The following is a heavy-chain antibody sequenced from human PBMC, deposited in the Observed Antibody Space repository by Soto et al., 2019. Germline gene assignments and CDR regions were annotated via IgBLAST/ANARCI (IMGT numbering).Heavy chain of an antibody. CDR2: MSNDGVNK. CDR3: AKDKDDFVWGSYDC. Sequence: QMQLVESGGGVVQPGRSLRLSCAASGFTFSSYGLHWVRQAPGKGLEWVAVMSNDGVNKYYADSGRGRFTISRDNTKNSLFLQLNNLRTEDTAVYYCAKDKDDFVWGSYDCWGQGTLVIVSS. J-gene: IGHJ4*02. D-gene: IGHD3-16*01. V-gene: IGHV3-30*18. CDR1: GFTFSSYG.